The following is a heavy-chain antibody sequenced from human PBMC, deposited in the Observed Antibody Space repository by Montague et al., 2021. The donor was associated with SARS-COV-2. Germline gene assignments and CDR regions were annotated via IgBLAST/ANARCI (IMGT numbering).Heavy chain of an antibody. CDR2: ISGSSSTK. J-gene: IGHJ4*02. V-gene: IGHV3-48*02. CDR3: TRKFAS. CDR1: GFIFSSRN. Sequence: SLRLSCAASGFIFSSRNMNWVRQAPGKGLEWVSFISGSSSTKYYADSLKGRFTISRDNAKSSLCLQMNSLRDDDTAVYYCTRKFASWGQGTLVTVSS.